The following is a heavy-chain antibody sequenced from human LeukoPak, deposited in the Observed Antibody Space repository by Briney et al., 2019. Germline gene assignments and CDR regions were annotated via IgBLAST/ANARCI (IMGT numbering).Heavy chain of an antibody. V-gene: IGHV4-39*01. Sequence: SETLSLTCAVSGASISSGNYYWGWVRQSPGKGLEWIGNIYSSGNTYYNASLKSRVTMYIDTSKNQFSLKLSSVTAADTAMYYCAKSNGYGLIDYWGQGTLVTVSS. D-gene: IGHD5-12*01. CDR1: GASISSGNYY. J-gene: IGHJ4*02. CDR2: IYSSGNT. CDR3: AKSNGYGLIDY.